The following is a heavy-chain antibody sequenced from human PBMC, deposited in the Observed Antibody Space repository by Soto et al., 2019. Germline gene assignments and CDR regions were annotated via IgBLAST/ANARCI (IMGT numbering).Heavy chain of an antibody. V-gene: IGHV1-18*01. CDR2: VNAYNGNT. D-gene: IGHD2-2*01. CDR1: GYTFNTYA. J-gene: IGHJ4*02. CDR3: ARDGPPMDY. Sequence: QVQLVQSGAEVKKPGASVKVSCKASGYTFNTYAISWVRQAPGEGLEWMGWVNAYNGNTKCAQKLQGRVTMTTDTSTSTAYMEVRRLGSDATAVYYCARDGPPMDYWGQGTLVTVSS.